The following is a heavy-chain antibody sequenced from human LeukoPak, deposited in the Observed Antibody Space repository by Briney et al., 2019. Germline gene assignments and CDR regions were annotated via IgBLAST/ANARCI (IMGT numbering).Heavy chain of an antibody. CDR2: IKQDGSEK. CDR1: GFTFSSYW. Sequence: GGSLRLSCAASGFTFSSYWMSWVRQAPGKGLEWVANIKQDGSEKYYVDSVKGRFTVSRDNAKNSLYLQMNSLRVEDTAVYYCGISRAPPFDCWGLGTLVTVSS. V-gene: IGHV3-7*03. J-gene: IGHJ4*02. CDR3: GISRAPPFDC. D-gene: IGHD6-13*01.